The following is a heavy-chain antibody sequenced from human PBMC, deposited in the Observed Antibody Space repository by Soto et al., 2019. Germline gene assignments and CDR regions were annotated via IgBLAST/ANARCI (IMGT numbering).Heavy chain of an antibody. CDR1: GGTFSSYA. Sequence: ASVKVSCKASGGTFSSYAISWVRQAPGQGLEWMGGIIPIFGTANYAQKFQGRVTITADESTSTAYMELSSLRSEDTAVYYCAKRRGYSNGEFDYWGQGTLVTSPQ. D-gene: IGHD5-18*01. CDR3: AKRRGYSNGEFDY. V-gene: IGHV1-69*13. CDR2: IIPIFGTA. J-gene: IGHJ4*02.